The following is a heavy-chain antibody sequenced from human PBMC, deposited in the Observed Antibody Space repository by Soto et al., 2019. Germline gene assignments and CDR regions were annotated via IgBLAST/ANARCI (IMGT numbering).Heavy chain of an antibody. V-gene: IGHV3-30*16. CDR2: LSTDGSTP. J-gene: IGHJ5*02. CDR3: AKSYDLWSPYLSFGDQRDP. D-gene: IGHD3-3*01. Sequence: GGSLRLSCAASGFIFGSYAMNWVRQVPGKGPEWVAVLSTDGSTPYYADSVRGRFTISRDNSKSTLFLQMNSLRPEDTAIYFCAKSYDLWSPYLSFGDQRDPWGQGTLVTGSS. CDR1: GFIFGSYA.